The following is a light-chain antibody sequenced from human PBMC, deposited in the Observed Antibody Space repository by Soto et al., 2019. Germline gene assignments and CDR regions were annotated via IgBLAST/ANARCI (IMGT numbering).Light chain of an antibody. CDR1: QSISSY. Sequence: LQMTQSPSSLSASVGDRVTITCRASQSISSYLNWYQQKPGKAPKLLIYAASSLQSGVPSRFSGSVSGTNFTLTISSLQPEDFASYYCQQSYSTPLALTFGGGTKVDIK. CDR2: AAS. V-gene: IGKV1-39*01. CDR3: QQSYSTPLALT. J-gene: IGKJ4*01.